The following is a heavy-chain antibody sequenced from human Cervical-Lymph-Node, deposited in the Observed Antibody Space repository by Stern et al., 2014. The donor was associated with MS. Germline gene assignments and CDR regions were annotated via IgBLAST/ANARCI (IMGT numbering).Heavy chain of an antibody. V-gene: IGHV3-15*01. J-gene: IGHJ4*02. Sequence: EVQLVESGGGLVKPGGSLRLTCTTSGFDFTDAWMTWVRQAPGKGLEWVGRIKSLNDGGATDHAAPVEGRFIISREDSKSLFYLQMNSLKVEDTTMYYCATFGVDLSRDPQPLDFWGRGTLVIVSS. CDR1: GFDFTDAW. CDR3: ATFGVDLSRDPQPLDF. CDR2: IKSLNDGGAT. D-gene: IGHD3-3*01.